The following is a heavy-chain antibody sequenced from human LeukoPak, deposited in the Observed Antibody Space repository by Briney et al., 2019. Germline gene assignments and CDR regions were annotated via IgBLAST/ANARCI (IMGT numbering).Heavy chain of an antibody. CDR3: ARDDGREGYYYYMDV. CDR1: GGTFSSYT. Sequence: ASVKVSCKASGGTFSSYTISWVRQAPGQGLEWMGRIIPILGIANYAQKFQGRVTITADKSTSTAYMELSSLRSEDTAVYYCARDDGREGYYYYMDVWGKGTTVTVSS. CDR2: IIPILGIA. J-gene: IGHJ6*03. D-gene: IGHD3-10*02. V-gene: IGHV1-69*04.